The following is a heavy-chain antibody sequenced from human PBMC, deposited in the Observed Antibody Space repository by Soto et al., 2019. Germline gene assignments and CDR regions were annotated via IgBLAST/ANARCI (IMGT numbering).Heavy chain of an antibody. CDR3: ARGYVRFLESTDAFDI. CDR2: MNPNSGNT. J-gene: IGHJ3*02. CDR1: GYTFTSYD. V-gene: IGHV1-8*01. Sequence: QVQLVQSGAEVKKPGASVKVSCKASGYTFTSYDINWVRQATGQGLEWMGWMNPNSGNTGYAQKFQGRVTMTRNTSISTAYMELSSLESEDTAGYYCARGYVRFLESTDAFDIWGQGTMVTVSS. D-gene: IGHD3-3*01.